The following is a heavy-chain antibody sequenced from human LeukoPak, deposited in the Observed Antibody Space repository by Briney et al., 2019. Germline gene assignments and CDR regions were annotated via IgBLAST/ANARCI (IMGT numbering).Heavy chain of an antibody. Sequence: KPSETLSLTCTVSGYSISSGYYWGWIRQPPGKGLEWIGSIYHSGSTYYNPSLKSRVTISVDTSKNQFSLKLSSVTAADTAVYYCARDLARSITMIVVVTEFDDYWGQGTLVTVSS. V-gene: IGHV4-38-2*02. D-gene: IGHD3-22*01. CDR3: ARDLARSITMIVVVTEFDDY. CDR1: GYSISSGYY. J-gene: IGHJ4*02. CDR2: IYHSGST.